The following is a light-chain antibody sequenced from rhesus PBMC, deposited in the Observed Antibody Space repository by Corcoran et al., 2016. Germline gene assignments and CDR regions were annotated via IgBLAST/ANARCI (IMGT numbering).Light chain of an antibody. V-gene: IGKV3-35*01. Sequence: EIVLTQSPATLSLSPGERGTLSCRASQSVSSSLAWYHQKPGQAPRLLIYETSNRATGIPDRFSGSGSGTDVTLTISSLEPEDVGVYYCQQYSNWPLTFGGGTKVELK. CDR2: ETS. J-gene: IGKJ4*01. CDR1: QSVSSS. CDR3: QQYSNWPLT.